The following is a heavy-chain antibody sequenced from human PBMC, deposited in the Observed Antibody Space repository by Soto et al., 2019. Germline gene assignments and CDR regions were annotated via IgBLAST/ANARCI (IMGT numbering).Heavy chain of an antibody. J-gene: IGHJ4*02. CDR1: GYTFSTYP. D-gene: IGHD6-13*01. CDR2: ISTYNGKT. Sequence: ASVKVSCKTSGYTFSTYPISWVRQAPGQGLEWVGWISTYNGKTNYGQKFQGRVTITTDTSTSTAYMDLRDLRSDDTAVYYCARDRVEAALGTFDQWGQGTLVTVSS. CDR3: ARDRVEAALGTFDQ. V-gene: IGHV1-18*01.